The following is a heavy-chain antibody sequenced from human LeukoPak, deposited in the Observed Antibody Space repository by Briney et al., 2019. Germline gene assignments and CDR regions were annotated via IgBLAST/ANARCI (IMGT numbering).Heavy chain of an antibody. CDR1: GFTFSSYT. Sequence: GALILSCAASGFTFSSYTMHWVRQAPGKGLEWVAVIWFDGSNTYYADSVKGRFTISRDNSKNTLYLQMNSLRAEDTASYYCASNSGSSGGYWGQGTPVTVSS. D-gene: IGHD1-26*01. CDR2: IWFDGSNT. CDR3: ASNSGSSGGY. V-gene: IGHV3-33*01. J-gene: IGHJ4*02.